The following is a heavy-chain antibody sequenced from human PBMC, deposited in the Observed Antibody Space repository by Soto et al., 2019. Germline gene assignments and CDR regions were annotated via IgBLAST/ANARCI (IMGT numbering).Heavy chain of an antibody. CDR3: ARGHPPDFSHGVCASFYNPEGDV. J-gene: IGHJ6*02. CDR2: INPKSGGT. D-gene: IGHD2-8*01. Sequence: ASVKVSCKASRYTFTGYHIYWVRQGPGQGLEWLGRINPKSGGTSTAQKFQGWVTMTRDTSISTAYMEVTRLGSDDTAVYFCARGHPPDFSHGVCASFYNPEGDVWGPGTRLTFP. V-gene: IGHV1-2*04. CDR1: RYTFTGYH.